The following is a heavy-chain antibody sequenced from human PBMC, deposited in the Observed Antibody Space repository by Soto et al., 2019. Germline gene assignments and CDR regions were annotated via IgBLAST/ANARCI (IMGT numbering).Heavy chain of an antibody. CDR2: INRDGSST. CDR3: AREILYDFWSAPDFDY. Sequence: GGSLRLSCAASGFTFSSYWMQWVRQAPGKGLVWVSRINRDGSSTSYADSVKGRFTISRDNAKNTLYLQMNSLRAEDTAVYYCAREILYDFWSAPDFDYWGQGTLVTVSS. D-gene: IGHD3-3*01. V-gene: IGHV3-74*01. CDR1: GFTFSSYW. J-gene: IGHJ4*02.